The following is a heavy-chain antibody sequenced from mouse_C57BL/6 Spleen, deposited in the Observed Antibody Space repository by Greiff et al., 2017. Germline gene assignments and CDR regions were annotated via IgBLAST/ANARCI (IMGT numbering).Heavy chain of an antibody. V-gene: IGHV14-3*01. CDR3: KGGYYYAMDY. J-gene: IGHJ4*01. CDR1: GFTIKNTY. Sequence: EVQLQQSVAELVRPGASVKLSCTASGFTIKNTYMHWVKQRPDQGLEWIGRIDPANGNTNYAPKFQGKATITADPSSNTACLQLSSLTSEDTDIYYGKGGYYYAMDYWGQGTSVTVAS. CDR2: IDPANGNT.